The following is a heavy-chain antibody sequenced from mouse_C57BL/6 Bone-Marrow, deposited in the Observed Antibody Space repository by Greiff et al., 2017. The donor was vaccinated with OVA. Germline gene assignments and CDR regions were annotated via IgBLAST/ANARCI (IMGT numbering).Heavy chain of an antibody. D-gene: IGHD2-12*01. J-gene: IGHJ4*01. CDR3: ARKAVTTTGYAMDY. Sequence: VKLMESGPGLVAPSQSLSITCTVSGFSLTSYAISWVRQPPGKGLEWLGVIWTGGGTNYNSALKSRLSISKDNSKSQVFLKMNSLQTDDTARYYCARKAVTTTGYAMDYWGQGTSVTVSS. CDR1: GFSLTSYA. CDR2: IWTGGGT. V-gene: IGHV2-9-1*01.